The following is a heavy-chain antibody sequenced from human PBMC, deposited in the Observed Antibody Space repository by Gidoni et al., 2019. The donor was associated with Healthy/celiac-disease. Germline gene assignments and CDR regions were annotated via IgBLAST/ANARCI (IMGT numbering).Heavy chain of an antibody. V-gene: IGHV3-21*01. CDR1: GFTFSSYS. Sequence: EVQLVESGGGLVKPGGSLRLSCAASGFTFSSYSMNWVRQAPGKGLEWVSSISSSSSYIYYADSVKGRFTISRDNAKNSLYLQMNSLRAEDTAVYYCAREVVVITEDYYYYYMDVWGKGTTVTVSS. D-gene: IGHD3-22*01. J-gene: IGHJ6*03. CDR2: ISSSSSYI. CDR3: AREVVVITEDYYYYYMDV.